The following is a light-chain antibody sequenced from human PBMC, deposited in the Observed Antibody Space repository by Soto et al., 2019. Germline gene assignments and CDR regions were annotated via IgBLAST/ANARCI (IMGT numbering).Light chain of an antibody. CDR1: KSHIGSNP. CDR3: AAWDDSLNVYV. Sequence: QSVPTQPPSASATPRQKVTIFWSGSKSHIGSNPVNWYQQFSGTAPNLLIYSNNQRPSGVPDRFSGSKSGTSASLAISGLQSEDEADYYCAAWDDSLNVYVFGTGTKVTVL. J-gene: IGLJ1*01. V-gene: IGLV1-44*01. CDR2: SNN.